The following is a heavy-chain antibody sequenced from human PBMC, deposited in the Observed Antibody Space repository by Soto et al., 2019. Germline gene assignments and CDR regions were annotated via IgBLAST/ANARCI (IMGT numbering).Heavy chain of an antibody. J-gene: IGHJ6*02. D-gene: IGHD4-17*01. Sequence: SETLSLTCTVSGGSISSSSYYWGWIRQPPGKGLEWIGSIYYSGSTYYNPSLKSRVTISVDTSKNQSSLKLSSVTAADTAVYYCASQPTVTTHYYYGMDVWGQGTTVTVSS. CDR2: IYYSGST. CDR3: ASQPTVTTHYYYGMDV. V-gene: IGHV4-39*01. CDR1: GGSISSSSYY.